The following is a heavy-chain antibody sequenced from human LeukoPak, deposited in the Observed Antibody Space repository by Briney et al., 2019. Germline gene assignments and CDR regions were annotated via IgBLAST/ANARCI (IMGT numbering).Heavy chain of an antibody. CDR3: ARDCVTMVDY. J-gene: IGHJ4*02. CDR2: IKQDGSEK. D-gene: IGHD3-10*01. CDR1: GFTFSGYW. Sequence: RPGGSLRLSCAASGFTFSGYWMSWVSQAPGKWLGWVANIKQDGSEKHYVDSVKGRFTISRDNAKNSLYLQMNSLRAEDTAVYYCARDCVTMVDYWGQGTLVTVSS. V-gene: IGHV3-7*01.